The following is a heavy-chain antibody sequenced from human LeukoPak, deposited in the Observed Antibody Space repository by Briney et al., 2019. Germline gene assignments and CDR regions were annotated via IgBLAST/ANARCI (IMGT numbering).Heavy chain of an antibody. CDR1: GFTFSSYG. CDR3: ARGDGYNDAEYLQH. J-gene: IGHJ1*01. CDR2: IWYDGSNK. Sequence: GRSLRLACAPSGFTFSSYGMHWVRQAPGKGLEWVAVIWYDGSNKYYGDSVKGRFTISRDNSKKTLYPQMNSLRVEDTAVYYCARGDGYNDAEYLQHWGQGTLVTVS. D-gene: IGHD5-24*01. V-gene: IGHV3-33*01.